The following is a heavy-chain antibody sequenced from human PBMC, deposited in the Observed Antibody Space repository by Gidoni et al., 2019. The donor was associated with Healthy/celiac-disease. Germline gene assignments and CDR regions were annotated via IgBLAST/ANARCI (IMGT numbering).Heavy chain of an antibody. J-gene: IGHJ5*02. V-gene: IGHV1-2*02. D-gene: IGHD2-2*02. Sequence: QVQLVQSGAEVKKPGASVKVSCKASGYTFTGYYMHWVRQAPGQGLEWMGWINPNSGGTNYAQKFQGRVTMTRDTSSSTAYMELSRLRSDDTAVYYCARVRRVVPAAIRDFWFDPWGQGTLVTVSS. CDR3: ARVRRVVPAAIRDFWFDP. CDR2: INPNSGGT. CDR1: GYTFTGYY.